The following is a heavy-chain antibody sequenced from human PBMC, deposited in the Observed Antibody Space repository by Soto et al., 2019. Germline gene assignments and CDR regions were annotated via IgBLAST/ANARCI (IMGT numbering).Heavy chain of an antibody. Sequence: SLRLSCAASGFTFSSYYMNWVRQAPGKGLEWVSSISSRSSYIYYADSVKGRLTISRDNAKDSLYLQMNSLRAEDTAVYYCARDSSSGCVWGQGTVVTVSS. V-gene: IGHV3-21*01. CDR2: ISSRSSYI. CDR1: GFTFSSYY. D-gene: IGHD6-19*01. J-gene: IGHJ4*02. CDR3: ARDSSSGCV.